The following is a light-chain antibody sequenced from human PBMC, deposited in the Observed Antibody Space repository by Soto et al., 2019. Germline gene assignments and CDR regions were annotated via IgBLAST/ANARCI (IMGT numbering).Light chain of an antibody. CDR3: QQYNSYTWT. Sequence: IQMTQSPSTLSASIGDRVTITCRASQSINNRLAWYQQMPGKAPNLLIYDASSLESGVPSRFRGSGSETEFTLTIGSLQPDDFATYYCQQYNSYTWTFGQGTKVDIK. CDR2: DAS. J-gene: IGKJ1*01. V-gene: IGKV1-5*01. CDR1: QSINNR.